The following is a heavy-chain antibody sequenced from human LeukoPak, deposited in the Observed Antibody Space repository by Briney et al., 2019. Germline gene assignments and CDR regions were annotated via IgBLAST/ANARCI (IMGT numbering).Heavy chain of an antibody. CDR1: GFIFSSYS. CDR2: ISSSSSTI. V-gene: IGHV3-48*04. D-gene: IGHD6-13*01. Sequence: GGSLRLSCAASGFIFSSYSMNWVRQAPGKGLEWVSYISSSSSTIYYADSVKGRFTISRDNAKNSLYLQMNSLRAEDTAVYYCAGGYSSSWYRFDPWGQGTLVTVSS. J-gene: IGHJ5*02. CDR3: AGGYSSSWYRFDP.